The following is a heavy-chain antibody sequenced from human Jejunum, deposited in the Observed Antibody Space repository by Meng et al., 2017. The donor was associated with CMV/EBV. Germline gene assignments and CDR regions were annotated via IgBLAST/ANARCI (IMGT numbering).Heavy chain of an antibody. CDR3: ARVVMAEQQLDF. CDR2: INPNSGGT. J-gene: IGHJ4*02. V-gene: IGHV1-2*02. D-gene: IGHD1-14*01. Sequence: CNASGYRFTEYFYHWVRQAPGHGLDWMGWINPNSGGTNYARKFQGRVTMTRDTSINTVYMELSSLRSDDTAIYYCARVVMAEQQLDFWGQGTLVTVSS. CDR1: GYRFTEYF.